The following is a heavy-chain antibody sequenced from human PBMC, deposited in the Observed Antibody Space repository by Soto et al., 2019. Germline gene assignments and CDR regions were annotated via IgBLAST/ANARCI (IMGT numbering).Heavy chain of an antibody. CDR1: GATFSNYA. CDR2: IIPIFGTA. Sequence: SVKISCKASGATFSNYAINWVRQAPGQGLEWMGGIIPIFGTANYAQKFQGRVIITADESTSTAYMELSSLRSEDTAVYYCAIHHRIYSSSWYPGWFDPWGQGALVTVSS. V-gene: IGHV1-69*13. D-gene: IGHD6-13*01. J-gene: IGHJ5*02. CDR3: AIHHRIYSSSWYPGWFDP.